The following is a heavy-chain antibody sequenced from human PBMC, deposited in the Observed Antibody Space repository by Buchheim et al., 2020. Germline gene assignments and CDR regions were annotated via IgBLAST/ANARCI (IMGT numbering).Heavy chain of an antibody. CDR2: ISFDGSSD. CDR3: ARELGS. V-gene: IGHV3-30*03. J-gene: IGHJ5*02. CDR1: GFTFSSYG. Sequence: QVQLVESGGGVVQPGRSLRLSCAASGFTFSSYGIHWVRQAPGKGLEWVAVISFDGSSDDYADSVKGRFTISRNNSKNTLYLQMNSLRAEDTAVYYCARELGSWGQGTL.